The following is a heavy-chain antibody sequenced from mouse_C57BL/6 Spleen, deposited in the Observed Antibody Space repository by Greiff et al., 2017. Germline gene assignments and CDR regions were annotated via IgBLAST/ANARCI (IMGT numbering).Heavy chain of an antibody. J-gene: IGHJ2*01. CDR3: TRWGDDYGSPYYFDY. CDR1: GYTFTDYE. Sequence: QVQLQQSGAELVRPGASVTLSCKASGYTFTDYEMHWVKQTPVHGLEWIGAIDPETGGTAYNQKFKGKAILTADKSSSTAYMELRSLTSEDSAVYYCTRWGDDYGSPYYFDYWGQGTTLTVSS. CDR2: IDPETGGT. D-gene: IGHD1-1*01. V-gene: IGHV1-15*01.